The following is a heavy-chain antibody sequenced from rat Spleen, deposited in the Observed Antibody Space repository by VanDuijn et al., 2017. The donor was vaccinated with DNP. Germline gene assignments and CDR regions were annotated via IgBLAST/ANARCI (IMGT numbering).Heavy chain of an antibody. J-gene: IGHJ4*01. D-gene: IGHD3-6*01. CDR2: ISHDGGGT. CDR3: ASFNWPAP. Sequence: EVQLVESGGDLVQPGGSLKLSCVASGFTFNYFWMAWVRQVPGKGLEWVASISHDGGGTFYGDSVKGRFTISRENAKTTLYLQMNSLRSEDTATYYCASFNWPAPWGQGTSVTVSS. CDR1: GFTFNYFW. V-gene: IGHV5-22*01.